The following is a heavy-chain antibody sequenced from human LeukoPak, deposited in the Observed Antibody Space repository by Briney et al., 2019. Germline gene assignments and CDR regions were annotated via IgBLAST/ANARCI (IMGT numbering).Heavy chain of an antibody. D-gene: IGHD1-26*01. V-gene: IGHV2-70*01. J-gene: IGHJ6*04. CDR3: ARIPGSGSYYHYGMDV. Sequence: ESGPALVKPTQTLTLTCTFSGFSLSTGGMCVSWIRQPPGKALEWLALIDWDDDKYYSTSLKTRLTISKDTSKNQVVLTMTNMDPVDTATYYCARIPGSGSYYHYGMDVWGKGTTVTVSS. CDR2: IDWDDDK. CDR1: GFSLSTGGMC.